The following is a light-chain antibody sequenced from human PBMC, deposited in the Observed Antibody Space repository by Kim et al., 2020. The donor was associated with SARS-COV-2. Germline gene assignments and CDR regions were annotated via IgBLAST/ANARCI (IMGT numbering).Light chain of an antibody. CDR3: QQYNNWPLT. CDR2: GAS. CDR1: QSISIS. V-gene: IGKV3-15*01. J-gene: IGKJ4*01. Sequence: ETVMTQTPATLSVSPGERVTLSCGASQSISISLAWYQQKPGQAPRLLIYGASTRATGIPARFSGRGSGTEFTLTISSLQSEDFAVYSCQQYNNWPLTFGGGTKVDIK.